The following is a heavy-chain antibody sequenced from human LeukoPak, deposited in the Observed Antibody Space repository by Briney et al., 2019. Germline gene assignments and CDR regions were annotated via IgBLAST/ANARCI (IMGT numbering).Heavy chain of an antibody. CDR1: GGTFSSYA. V-gene: IGHV1-69*13. D-gene: IGHD2-2*01. CDR3: ARADVGYCSSTSCYVALQH. Sequence: VASVKVSCKASGGTFSSYAISWVRRAPGQGLEWMGGIIPIFGTANYAQKFQGRVTITADESTSTAYMELSSLRSEDTAVYYCARADVGYCSSTSCYVALQHWGQGTLVTVSS. J-gene: IGHJ1*01. CDR2: IIPIFGTA.